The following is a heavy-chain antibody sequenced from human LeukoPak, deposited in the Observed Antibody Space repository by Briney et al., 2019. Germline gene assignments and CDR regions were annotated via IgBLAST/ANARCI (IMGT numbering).Heavy chain of an antibody. CDR2: IYPGDSES. CDR3: ARLTAAGNEDY. J-gene: IGHJ4*02. Sequence: GESLKISCQGSGFKFTAYWIGWVRPMPGKGLEWVGIIYPGDSESRYSPSFQGQVTISADKSISTAYLQWSSLKASDTGMYYCARLTAAGNEDYWGQGTLVTVSS. CDR1: GFKFTAYW. D-gene: IGHD6-13*01. V-gene: IGHV5-51*01.